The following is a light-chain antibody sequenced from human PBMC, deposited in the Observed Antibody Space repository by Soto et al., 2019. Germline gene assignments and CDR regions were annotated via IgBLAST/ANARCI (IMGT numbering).Light chain of an antibody. V-gene: IGLV2-8*01. Sequence: QSVLTQPPSASGSLGQSVTISCTGTSSDVGDYNFVSWYQQHPGKAPKLMIYEVNKRPSGVPDRFSGSKSGSTASLTVSGLQAEDEAAYYCRSYDGTNNLGVTYVFGTGTKVNAL. J-gene: IGLJ1*01. CDR3: RSYDGTNNLGVTYV. CDR1: SSDVGDYNF. CDR2: EVN.